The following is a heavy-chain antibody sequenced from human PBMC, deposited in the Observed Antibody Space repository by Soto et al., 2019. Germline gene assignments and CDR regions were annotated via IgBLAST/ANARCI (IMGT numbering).Heavy chain of an antibody. D-gene: IGHD3-10*01. CDR1: GFTFSSYA. CDR2: ISGSGGST. CDR3: AKDQDYYGSGSYWAYGMDV. V-gene: IGHV3-23*01. J-gene: IGHJ6*02. Sequence: EVPLLESGGGLVQPGGSLRLSCAASGFTFSSYAMSWVRQAPGKGLEWVSTISGSGGSTYYADSVKGRFTISRDNSKNTLYRQMNSLRAEDTAVYYCAKDQDYYGSGSYWAYGMDVWGQGTTVTVSS.